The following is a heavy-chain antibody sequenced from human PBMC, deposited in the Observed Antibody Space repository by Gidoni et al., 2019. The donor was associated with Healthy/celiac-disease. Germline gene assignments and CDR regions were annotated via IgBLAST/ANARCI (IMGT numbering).Heavy chain of an antibody. Sequence: QVQLVESGGGVVQPGWSLRLSCAASGFPFISSGMHWVRQAPGKGLEWVAGISYDGSNKYYADSVKGRFTISRDNSKNTLYLQMNSLRAEDTAVYYCAKDGAQRQQLEDAFDIWGQGTMVTVSS. CDR2: ISYDGSNK. J-gene: IGHJ3*02. V-gene: IGHV3-30*18. CDR1: GFPFISSG. CDR3: AKDGAQRQQLEDAFDI. D-gene: IGHD6-13*01.